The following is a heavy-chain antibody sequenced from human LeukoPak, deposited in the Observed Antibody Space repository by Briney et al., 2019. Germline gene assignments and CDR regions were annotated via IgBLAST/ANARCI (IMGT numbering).Heavy chain of an antibody. J-gene: IGHJ6*03. CDR1: GYTFTSNY. Sequence: ASVKVSCKAFGYTFTSNYMHWVRQAPGQGPEWMGVISPSGGSTTYAQKFQGRVTLTRDMSTSTDYLELSSLRSEDTAVYYCASNFGGVIYYYYMDVWGKGTTVTVSS. V-gene: IGHV1-46*01. CDR2: ISPSGGST. D-gene: IGHD3-16*01. CDR3: ASNFGGVIYYYYMDV.